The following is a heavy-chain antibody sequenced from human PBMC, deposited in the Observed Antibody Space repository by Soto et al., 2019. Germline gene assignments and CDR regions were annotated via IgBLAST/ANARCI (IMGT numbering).Heavy chain of an antibody. CDR1: GYTLTELS. CDR2: FDPEDGET. CDR3: ATAKRSYYYDSSGYYASPAFDI. V-gene: IGHV1-24*01. J-gene: IGHJ3*02. Sequence: ASVKVSCKVSGYTLTELSMHWVRQAPGKGLEWMGGFDPEDGETIYAQKFQGRVTMTEDTSTDTAYMELSSLRSEDTAVYYCATAKRSYYYDSSGYYASPAFDIWGQGTMVTVS. D-gene: IGHD3-22*01.